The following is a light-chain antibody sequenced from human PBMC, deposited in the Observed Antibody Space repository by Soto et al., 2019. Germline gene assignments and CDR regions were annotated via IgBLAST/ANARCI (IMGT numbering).Light chain of an antibody. CDR1: RDIGNY. V-gene: IGKV1-33*01. Sequence: DIQMTQSPSPLSASVGDRVTISCQASRDIGNYLNWYQQRPGKAPKLLIYQASTLEVGVPPRFSGSGSGTDFTFIISSLQPEDVATYFCQQYDNLPFTFGPGTKVDLK. CDR2: QAS. J-gene: IGKJ3*01. CDR3: QQYDNLPFT.